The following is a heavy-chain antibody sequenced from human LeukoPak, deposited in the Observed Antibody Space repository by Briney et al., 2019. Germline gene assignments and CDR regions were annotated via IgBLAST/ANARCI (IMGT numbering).Heavy chain of an antibody. J-gene: IGHJ4*02. CDR3: AREACSGGSCYTMYYFDY. V-gene: IGHV3-48*04. CDR2: ISSSSSTI. D-gene: IGHD2-15*01. Sequence: GGSLRLSCAASGFTFSSYSMNWVRQAPGKGLEWVSYISSSSSTIYYADSVKGRFTISRDNAKNSLYLQMNSLRAEDPAVYYCAREACSGGSCYTMYYFDYWGQGTLVTVSS. CDR1: GFTFSSYS.